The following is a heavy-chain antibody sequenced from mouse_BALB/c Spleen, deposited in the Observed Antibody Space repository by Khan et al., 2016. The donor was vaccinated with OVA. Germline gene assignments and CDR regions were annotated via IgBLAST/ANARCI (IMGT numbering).Heavy chain of an antibody. J-gene: IGHJ4*01. Sequence: QFQLVQSGPELKKPGETVKISCKASGHTFTKYGMNWVKQTPGEGLKWMGWINTYTGEPTYADDFNGRFAFSLETSANTAYLQINNLKNEDTATYFCARPPYFSYVMDNWGQGTSVTVSS. CDR2: INTYTGEP. V-gene: IGHV9-3-1*01. D-gene: IGHD2-10*01. CDR1: GHTFTKYG. CDR3: ARPPYFSYVMDN.